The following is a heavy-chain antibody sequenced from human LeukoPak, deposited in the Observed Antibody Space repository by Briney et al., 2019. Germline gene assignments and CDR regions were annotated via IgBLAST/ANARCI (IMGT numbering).Heavy chain of an antibody. CDR3: ARLERYAMDV. D-gene: IGHD1-1*01. V-gene: IGHV3-7*05. Sequence: GGSLRLSCAASGFTFSSFGMTWVRQAPGKGLEWVTNIREDGSEKYYVDSVKGRFTVSRDNAKNTLYLQMNSLRAEDTAVYYCARLERYAMDVWGQGTTVTVSS. CDR2: IREDGSEK. CDR1: GFTFSSFG. J-gene: IGHJ6*02.